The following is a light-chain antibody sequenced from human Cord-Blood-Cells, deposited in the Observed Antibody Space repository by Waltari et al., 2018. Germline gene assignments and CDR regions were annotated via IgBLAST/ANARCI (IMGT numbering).Light chain of an antibody. J-gene: IGLJ1*01. Sequence: QSAPTQPASVSGSPGQSITISCTGTSSDVGGYNYVSGYQQHPGQAPKLMSYDDSNRNSGVSNRLAGSKSGNTASLTISGLQAENESDYYCSSYTSSSTYVFETGTKDTVL. CDR3: SSYTSSSTYV. CDR2: DDS. V-gene: IGLV2-14*01. CDR1: SSDVGGYNY.